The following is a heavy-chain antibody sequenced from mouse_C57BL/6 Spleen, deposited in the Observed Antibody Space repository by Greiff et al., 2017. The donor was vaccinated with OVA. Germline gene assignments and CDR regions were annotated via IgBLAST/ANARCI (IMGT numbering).Heavy chain of an antibody. D-gene: IGHD1-1*01. CDR3: ARDGSIAWFAY. V-gene: IGHV1-76*01. Sequence: QVQLQQSGAELVRPGASVKLSCKASGYTFTDYYINWVKQRPGQGLEWIARIYPGSGNTYYNEKFKGKATLTAEKSSSTAYMQLSILTSEDSAVYFCARDGSIAWFAYWGQGTLVTVSA. CDR1: GYTFTDYY. CDR2: IYPGSGNT. J-gene: IGHJ3*01.